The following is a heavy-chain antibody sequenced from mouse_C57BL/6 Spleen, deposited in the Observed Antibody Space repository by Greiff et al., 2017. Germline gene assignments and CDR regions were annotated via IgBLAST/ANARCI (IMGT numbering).Heavy chain of an antibody. V-gene: IGHV2-6-1*01. J-gene: IGHJ4*01. Sequence: LVESGPGLVAPSQSLSITCTVSGFSLTSYGVHWVRQPPGKGLEWLVVIWSDGSTTYNSALKSRLSISRDNSESQVFLTMNSLQTDDTAMYYCARHGWDVDTMDYWGQGTSVTVSS. CDR2: IWSDGST. D-gene: IGHD4-1*01. CDR1: GFSLTSYG. CDR3: ARHGWDVDTMDY.